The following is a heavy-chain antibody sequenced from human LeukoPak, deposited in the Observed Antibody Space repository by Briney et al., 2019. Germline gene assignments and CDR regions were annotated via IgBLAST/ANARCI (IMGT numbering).Heavy chain of an antibody. CDR3: AKDYYGSGSYRHFDQ. Sequence: SQTLSLTCTVSGGSISSGSYYWSWIRQPAGKGLEWIGRIYTSGSTNYNPSLKSRVTISVDTSKNQFSLKLSSVTAADTAVYYCAKDYYGSGSYRHFDQWGQGTLVTVSS. CDR1: GGSISSGSYY. J-gene: IGHJ4*02. D-gene: IGHD3-10*01. CDR2: IYTSGST. V-gene: IGHV4-61*02.